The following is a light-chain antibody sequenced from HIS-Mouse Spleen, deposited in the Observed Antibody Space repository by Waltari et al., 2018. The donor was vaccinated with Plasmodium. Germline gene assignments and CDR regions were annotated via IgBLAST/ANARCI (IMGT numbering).Light chain of an antibody. J-gene: IGKJ2*01. Sequence: DIVMTQSPDSLAVSLGERATINCKSSQSVLYSSNNKTYLAWYQQKPGQPPKLLIYWASTRESGVPDRFSRSGAGTDFTLTISSLQAEDVAVYYCQQYYSTPYTFGQGTKLEIK. CDR3: QQYYSTPYT. V-gene: IGKV4-1*01. CDR1: QSVLYSSNNKTY. CDR2: WAS.